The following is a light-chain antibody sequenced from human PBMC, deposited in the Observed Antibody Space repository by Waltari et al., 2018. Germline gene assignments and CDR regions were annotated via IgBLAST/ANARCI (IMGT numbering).Light chain of an antibody. CDR2: DAT. V-gene: IGKV1-33*01. CDR3: QHFDNLLFT. Sequence: DIQVTQSPSSLSASVGDRVPIPCQARQDISHYLNWYQQRPGKAPKVLIYDATLLKIGVPSRFSGSGSGTDFTFAITSLQPEDAATYYCQHFDNLLFTFGQGTKLEI. CDR1: QDISHY. J-gene: IGKJ2*01.